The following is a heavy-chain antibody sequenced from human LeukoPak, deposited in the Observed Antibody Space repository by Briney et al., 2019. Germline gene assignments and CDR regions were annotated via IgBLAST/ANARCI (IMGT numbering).Heavy chain of an antibody. D-gene: IGHD2-21*02. J-gene: IGHJ4*02. CDR1: GFSFTSYT. Sequence: PGGSLRLSCAASGFSFTSYTMDWVRQAPGKGLEWVSYITNTGKNIFYADSVKGRFTIPRHNAKCPLFLQMDSLRAEDTAVYYCARQAACSGDCYYRHFDYWGQGALVAVSS. CDR3: ARQAACSGDCYYRHFDY. V-gene: IGHV3-48*01. CDR2: ITNTGKNI.